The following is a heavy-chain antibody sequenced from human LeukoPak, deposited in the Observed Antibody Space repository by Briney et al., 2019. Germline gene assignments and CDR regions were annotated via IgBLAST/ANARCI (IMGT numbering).Heavy chain of an antibody. J-gene: IGHJ5*02. Sequence: PGGSLRLSCAASGFTFSSYSMNWVRQAPGKGLEWVGFIRSKAYGGTTEYAASVKGRFTISRDDSKSIAYLQMNSLKTEDTAVYYCTSPYYYDSSGYYPGANNWFDPWGQGTLVTVSS. CDR1: GFTFSSYS. D-gene: IGHD3-22*01. CDR3: TSPYYYDSSGYYPGANNWFDP. CDR2: IRSKAYGGTT. V-gene: IGHV3-49*04.